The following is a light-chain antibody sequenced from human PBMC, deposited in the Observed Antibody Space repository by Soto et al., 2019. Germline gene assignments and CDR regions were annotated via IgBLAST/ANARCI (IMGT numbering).Light chain of an antibody. V-gene: IGKV3-20*01. CDR3: QHYGGSPLYT. Sequence: EIVLTQSPGTLSLSPGERATLSCRASQSVTSSHLAWYQQKPGQAPRLLIYDTFRRATGIPDRFSGSASGTDFTLTVSRLEPEDFAVYYCQHYGGSPLYTFGQGTKMEIK. CDR1: QSVTSSH. J-gene: IGKJ2*01. CDR2: DTF.